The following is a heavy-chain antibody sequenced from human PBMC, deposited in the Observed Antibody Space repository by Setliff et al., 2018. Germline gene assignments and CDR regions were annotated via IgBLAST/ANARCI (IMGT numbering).Heavy chain of an antibody. CDR1: GFTFSTYA. CDR3: AKPQVGLRWGFES. J-gene: IGHJ4*02. CDR2: IYSGDRNT. V-gene: IGHV3-23*03. D-gene: IGHD3-16*01. Sequence: LRLSCAASGFTFSTYAMSWVRQAPGKGLEWVSTIYSGDRNTFYTDSVKGRFTIFRDGSKNTLFLHMTSLRAEDTAVYYCAKPQVGLRWGFESWGQGTPVTVSS.